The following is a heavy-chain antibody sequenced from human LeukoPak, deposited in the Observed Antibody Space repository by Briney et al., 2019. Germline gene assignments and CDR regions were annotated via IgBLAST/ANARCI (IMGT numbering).Heavy chain of an antibody. D-gene: IGHD6-6*01. CDR1: GGSFSGYY. J-gene: IGHJ5*02. V-gene: IGHV4-34*01. CDR2: INHSGST. Sequence: SETLSLTCAVYGGSFSGYYWSWIRQPPGKGLEWIGEINHSGSTNYNPSLKSRVTISVDTSKNQFSLKLSSVTASETGIYLCARATAPEAPVNWFDPWGQGTLVTVSS. CDR3: ARATAPEAPVNWFDP.